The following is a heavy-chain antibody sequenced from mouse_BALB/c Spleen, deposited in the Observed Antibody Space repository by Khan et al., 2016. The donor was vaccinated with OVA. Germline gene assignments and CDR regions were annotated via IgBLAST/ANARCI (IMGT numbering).Heavy chain of an antibody. CDR3: ARSNCYGRSLYAMDC. D-gene: IGHD1-1*01. V-gene: IGHV1S41*01. J-gene: IGHJ4*01. CDR2: IAPGSGSS. CDR1: GYTFTSYW. Sequence: DLVKPGASVKLSCKASGYTFTSYWINWIKQRPGQGLEWIGHIAPGSGSSYYNEMFKGMATLTVDTSSSTAYIQLSSLSSEDSAVYFCARSNCYGRSLYAMDCWGQGTSVTVSS.